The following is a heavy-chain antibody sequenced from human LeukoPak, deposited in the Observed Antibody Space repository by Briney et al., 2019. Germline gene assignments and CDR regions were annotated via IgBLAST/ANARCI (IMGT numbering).Heavy chain of an antibody. V-gene: IGHV4-61*09. CDR3: ARGGLGYCSGGSCYGWHPFDY. D-gene: IGHD2-15*01. Sequence: SETLSLTCTVSGGSISSGSYYWNWIRQRQPAGKGLEWIGHIQIGGSTNYNPSLKSRITISVDTSKNQFSLKLSSVTAADTAVYYCARGGLGYCSGGSCYGWHPFDYWGQGTLVTVSS. CDR1: GGSISSGSYY. J-gene: IGHJ4*02. CDR2: IQIGGST.